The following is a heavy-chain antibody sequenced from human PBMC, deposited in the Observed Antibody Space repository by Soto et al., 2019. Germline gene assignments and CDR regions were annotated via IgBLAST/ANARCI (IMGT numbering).Heavy chain of an antibody. Sequence: GGSLRLSCEASGLTFSGHWMTWVRQTPGKRLQWVAAVKRGGSETFYVAAVKGRCTISRGNAGNSRFLQRNSLRAEDTVVCSCTRRPSGMTYHAVFDFWGQGTLVTVSS. CDR3: TRRPSGMTYHAVFDF. D-gene: IGHD2-21*02. V-gene: IGHV3-7*01. CDR2: VKRGGSET. CDR1: GLTFSGHW. J-gene: IGHJ4*02.